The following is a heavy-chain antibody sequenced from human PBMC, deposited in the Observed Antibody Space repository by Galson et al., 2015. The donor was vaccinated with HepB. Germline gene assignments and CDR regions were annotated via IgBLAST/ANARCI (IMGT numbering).Heavy chain of an antibody. CDR2: TYYRSKWYS. J-gene: IGHJ6*02. CDR3: SRDLGDCSSGTCHSTGLDV. V-gene: IGHV6-1*01. D-gene: IGHD2-15*01. CDR1: GDSVSRNSAA. Sequence: CAISGDSVSRNSAAWNWIRQSPSRGLEGLGGTYYRSKWYSDYAVYVKGRIIINPDTSKNQLSLHLNSVTPEDTAVYYCSRDLGDCSSGTCHSTGLDVWGQGTTVTVSS.